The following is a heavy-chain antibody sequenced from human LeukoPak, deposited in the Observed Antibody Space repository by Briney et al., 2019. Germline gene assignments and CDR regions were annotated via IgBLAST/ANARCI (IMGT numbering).Heavy chain of an antibody. D-gene: IGHD3-16*01. CDR3: SRDGGEGGNSAFDI. V-gene: IGHV3-72*01. J-gene: IGHJ3*02. Sequence: PGGSLRLSCAASGFTFSDYILDWVRQAPGKGLEWVGRIRRGANRYTTEYAASVKDRFTISRDDSRNSLYLHMNSLKTEDTAVYHCSRDGGEGGNSAFDIWGRGTMVTVSS. CDR2: IRRGANRYTT. CDR1: GFTFSDYI.